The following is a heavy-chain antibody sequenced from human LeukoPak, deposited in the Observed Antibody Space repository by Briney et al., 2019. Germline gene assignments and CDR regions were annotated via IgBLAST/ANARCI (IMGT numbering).Heavy chain of an antibody. CDR1: GGSISSYY. Sequence: PSETLSLTCTVSGGSISSYYWSWIRQPPGKGLEWIGYIYYSGSTNYNPSLKSRVTISVDTSKNQFSLKLSSVTAADTAVYYCARGATEEAFDIWGQGTMVTVSS. V-gene: IGHV4-59*01. CDR3: ARGATEEAFDI. D-gene: IGHD1-26*01. CDR2: IYYSGST. J-gene: IGHJ3*02.